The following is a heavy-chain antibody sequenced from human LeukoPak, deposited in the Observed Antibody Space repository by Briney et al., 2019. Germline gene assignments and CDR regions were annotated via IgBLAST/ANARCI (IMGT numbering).Heavy chain of an antibody. D-gene: IGHD6-13*01. V-gene: IGHV4-61*02. CDR3: ARDQGRDGSSWYFGFNY. Sequence: TPSQTLSLTCTVSGGSISSGSYYWSWIRQPAGKGLEWIGRIFTSGSTNYNPSLKSRVTISVDTSKNQFSLKLSSVTAADTAVYYCARDQGRDGSSWYFGFNYWGQGTLVTVSS. CDR2: IFTSGST. CDR1: GGSISSGSYY. J-gene: IGHJ4*02.